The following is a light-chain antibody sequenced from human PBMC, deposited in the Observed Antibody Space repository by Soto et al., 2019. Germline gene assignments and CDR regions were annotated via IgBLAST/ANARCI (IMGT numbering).Light chain of an antibody. CDR1: SSDVGGYGY. Sequence: QSALTQPPSASGSPGQSVTISCTGTSSDVGGYGYVSWYQQHPGKAPKLMIFEVTKRASGVPNRFSGSKSGNTASLTVSGLQAEDEADYYCSSYAGVNIDVVFGGGTKL. CDR3: SSYAGVNIDVV. CDR2: EVT. V-gene: IGLV2-8*01. J-gene: IGLJ3*02.